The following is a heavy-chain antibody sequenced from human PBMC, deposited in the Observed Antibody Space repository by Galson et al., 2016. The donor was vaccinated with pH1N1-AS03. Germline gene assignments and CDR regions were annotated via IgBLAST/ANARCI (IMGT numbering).Heavy chain of an antibody. CDR3: TRHGTKPRVMMPFGGEGSWFTAADS. D-gene: IGHD3-16*01. Sequence: SVKVSCKASGYTFTKFLLSWVRQAPGQGLQWIGWMNPNNGSTAFAEKFLGRVTLTRDTSINTAYMELTSLSSEDSAIYYCTRHGTKPRVMMPFGGEGSWFTAADSWGQGTLVTVSS. CDR2: MNPNNGST. J-gene: IGHJ4*02. V-gene: IGHV1-8*01. CDR1: GYTFTKFL.